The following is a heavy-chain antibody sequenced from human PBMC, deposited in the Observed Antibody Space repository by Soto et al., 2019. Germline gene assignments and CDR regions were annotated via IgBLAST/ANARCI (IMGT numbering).Heavy chain of an antibody. V-gene: IGHV3-33*01. CDR1: GFTFSSYG. CDR2: IWYDGSNK. Sequence: GSLRLSCAASGFTFSSYGMHWVRQAPGKGLEWVAVIWYDGSNKYYADSVKGRFTISRDNSKNTLYLQMNSLRAEDTAVYYCARRRYDFWSGYYHYYGMDVWGQGTTVTVSS. J-gene: IGHJ6*02. D-gene: IGHD3-3*01. CDR3: ARRRYDFWSGYYHYYGMDV.